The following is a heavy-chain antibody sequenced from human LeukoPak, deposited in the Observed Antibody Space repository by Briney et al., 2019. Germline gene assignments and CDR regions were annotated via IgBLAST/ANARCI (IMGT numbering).Heavy chain of an antibody. V-gene: IGHV1-18*01. CDR2: VSAYNDDT. CDR3: ARDKFGSGWYLDY. Sequence: ASVKVSCKTSGYTFISHGISWVRQAPGQGLEWMGWVSAYNDDTNYAQNLQGRVTMTTDTSTRTVYMELRGLRSDDTAVYYCARDKFGSGWYLDYWGQGTLVTVSS. D-gene: IGHD6-19*01. CDR1: GYTFISHG. J-gene: IGHJ4*02.